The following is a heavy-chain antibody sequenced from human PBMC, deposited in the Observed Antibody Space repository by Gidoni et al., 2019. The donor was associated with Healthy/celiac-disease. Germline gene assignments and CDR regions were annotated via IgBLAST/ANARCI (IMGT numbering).Heavy chain of an antibody. CDR1: GGTFSSYA. J-gene: IGHJ3*02. Sequence: QVQLVQSGAEVKKPGSSVKVSCKASGGTFSSYAISWVRQAPGQGLEWMGGIIPIFGTANYAQKFQGRVTITADESTSTAYMELSSLRSEDTAVYYCAREGGTGTTKRREFDAFDIWGQGTMVTVSS. V-gene: IGHV1-69*01. CDR3: AREGGTGTTKRREFDAFDI. D-gene: IGHD1-1*01. CDR2: IIPIFGTA.